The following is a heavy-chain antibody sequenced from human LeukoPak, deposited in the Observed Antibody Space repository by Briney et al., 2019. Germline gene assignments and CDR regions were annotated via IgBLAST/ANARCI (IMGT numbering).Heavy chain of an antibody. Sequence: SVKVSCKASGGTFSSYAISWVRQAPGQGLEWMGGIIPLFGTANYAQKFQGRVTITTDESTSTAYMELSSLRSEDTAVYYCARARRYGDYSLTGWGQGTLVTVSS. V-gene: IGHV1-69*05. CDR2: IIPLFGTA. CDR3: ARARRYGDYSLTG. D-gene: IGHD4-17*01. CDR1: GGTFSSYA. J-gene: IGHJ4*02.